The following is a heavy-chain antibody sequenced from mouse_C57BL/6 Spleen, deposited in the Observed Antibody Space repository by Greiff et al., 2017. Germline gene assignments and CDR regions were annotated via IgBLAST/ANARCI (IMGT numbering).Heavy chain of an antibody. D-gene: IGHD1-1*02. CDR1: GYAFSSSW. CDR3: AFMVSYAMDY. Sequence: LVESGPELVKPGASVKISCKASGYAFSSSWMNWVKQRPGKGLEWIGRIYPGDGDTNYNGKFKGKATLTADKSSSTAYMQLSSLTSEDSAVYFCAFMVSYAMDYWGQGTSVTVSS. J-gene: IGHJ4*01. V-gene: IGHV1-82*01. CDR2: IYPGDGDT.